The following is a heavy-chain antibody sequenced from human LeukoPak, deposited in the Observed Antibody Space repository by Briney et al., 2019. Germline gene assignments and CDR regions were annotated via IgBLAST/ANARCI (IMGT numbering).Heavy chain of an antibody. V-gene: IGHV3-21*01. CDR3: ARDNSEGQWLVGNWFDP. CDR1: GFTFSRYS. Sequence: GGSLRLSCAASGFTFSRYSMNWVRQAPGKGLGWVSSISTSSSYIYYADSVKGRFTISRDNARNSLYLEMNSLRAEDTAVYYCARDNSEGQWLVGNWFDPWGQGTLVTVSS. CDR2: ISTSSSYI. D-gene: IGHD6-19*01. J-gene: IGHJ5*02.